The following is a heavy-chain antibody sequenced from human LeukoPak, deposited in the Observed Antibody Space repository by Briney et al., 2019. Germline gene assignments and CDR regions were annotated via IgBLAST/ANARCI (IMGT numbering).Heavy chain of an antibody. V-gene: IGHV3-23*01. Sequence: GGSLRLSCAASGFTFSSYAMSWVRQAPGKGLEWVSAISGSGGSTYYADSVKGRFTISGDNSKNTLYLQMNSLRAEDTAVYYCAKSRTVGYSSSWWFDYWGQGTLVTVSS. CDR1: GFTFSSYA. CDR3: AKSRTVGYSSSWWFDY. CDR2: ISGSGGST. D-gene: IGHD6-13*01. J-gene: IGHJ4*02.